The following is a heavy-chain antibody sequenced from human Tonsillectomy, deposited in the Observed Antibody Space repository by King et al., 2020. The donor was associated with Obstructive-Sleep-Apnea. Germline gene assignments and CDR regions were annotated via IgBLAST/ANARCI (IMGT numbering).Heavy chain of an antibody. Sequence: DVQLVESGGGLVQPGGSLRLSCVAAGFTFSSYALSWVRHAPGKRVEWGSTFSDRGCSIYYAASVNGRFTISRDNSNNTLYLHMNSPRTEDKAIYYCAKERTGTTIYYFDYWGQGTLVTVSS. CDR3: AKERTGTTIYYFDY. V-gene: IGHV3-23*04. CDR1: GFTFSSYA. J-gene: IGHJ4*02. D-gene: IGHD1-7*01. CDR2: FSDRGCSI.